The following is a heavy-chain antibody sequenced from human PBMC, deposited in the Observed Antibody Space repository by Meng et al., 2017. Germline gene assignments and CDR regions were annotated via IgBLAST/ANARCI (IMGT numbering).Heavy chain of an antibody. CDR3: ARVVKLVSYYGSGNLSRQRYYFDY. D-gene: IGHD3-10*01. V-gene: IGHV4-31*03. J-gene: IGHJ4*02. CDR1: GGSISSGGYY. Sequence: ESGPGPVKPSQTLSLTCTVSGGSISSGGYYWSWIRQHPGKGLEWIGYIYYSGSTYYNPSLKSRVTISVDTSKNQFSLKLSSVTAADTAVYYCARVVKLVSYYGSGNLSRQRYYFDYWGQGTLVTVSS. CDR2: IYYSGST.